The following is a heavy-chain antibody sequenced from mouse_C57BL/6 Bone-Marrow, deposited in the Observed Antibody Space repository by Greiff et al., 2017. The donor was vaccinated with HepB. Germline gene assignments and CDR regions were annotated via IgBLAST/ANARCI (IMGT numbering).Heavy chain of an antibody. CDR2: IDPENGDT. D-gene: IGHD2-1*01. CDR3: TTYYGNYGFAY. CDR1: GFNIKDDY. Sequence: EVQLQESGAELVRPGASVKLSCTASGFNIKDDYMHWVKQRPEQGLEWIGWIDPENGDTEYASKFQGKATITADTSSNTAYLQLSSLTSEDTAVSYCTTYYGNYGFAYGGQGTLVTVSA. V-gene: IGHV14-4*01. J-gene: IGHJ3*01.